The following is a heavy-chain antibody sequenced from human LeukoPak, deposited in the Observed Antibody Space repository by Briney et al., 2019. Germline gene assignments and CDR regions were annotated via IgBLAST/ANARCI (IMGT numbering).Heavy chain of an antibody. V-gene: IGHV3-53*01. CDR1: GFTVSCNY. J-gene: IGHJ4*02. Sequence: PGGSLRLSCAVSGFTVSCNYMSWVRQAPGKGLEWVSVMYSSGSTDYADSVKGRFTISRDNSKNTLYLQMNSLRAEDTAVYYCAREGGPYSSNLRGCGGQGTLVTVSS. CDR2: MYSSGST. CDR3: AREGGPYSSNLRGC. D-gene: IGHD6-19*01.